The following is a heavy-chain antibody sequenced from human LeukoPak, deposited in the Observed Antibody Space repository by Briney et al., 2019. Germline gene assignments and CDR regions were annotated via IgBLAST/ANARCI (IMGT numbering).Heavy chain of an antibody. J-gene: IGHJ4*02. D-gene: IGHD5-24*01. V-gene: IGHV3-7*01. CDR3: ASGVRDGYNSFDY. CDR2: IKQDGSEK. CDR1: GFTFSTYW. Sequence: GGSLRLSCAASGFTFSTYWMSWVRQAPGKGLEWVANIKQDGSEKYYVDSVKGRFTISRDNAKNSLYLQMNSLRAEDTAVYYCASGVRDGYNSFDYWGQGTLVTVSS.